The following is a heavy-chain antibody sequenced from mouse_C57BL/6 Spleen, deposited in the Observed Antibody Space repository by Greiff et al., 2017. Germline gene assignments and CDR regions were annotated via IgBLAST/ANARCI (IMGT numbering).Heavy chain of an antibody. J-gene: IGHJ3*01. V-gene: IGHV1-85*01. Sequence: QVQLQQSGPELVKPGASVKLSCKASGYTFTSYDINWVKQRPGQGLEWIGWIYPRDGSTKYNEKFKGKATLTVDTSSSTAYMELHSLTSEDSAVYFCARGYYGSSQAWFAYWGQGTLVTVSA. D-gene: IGHD1-1*01. CDR3: ARGYYGSSQAWFAY. CDR2: IYPRDGST. CDR1: GYTFTSYD.